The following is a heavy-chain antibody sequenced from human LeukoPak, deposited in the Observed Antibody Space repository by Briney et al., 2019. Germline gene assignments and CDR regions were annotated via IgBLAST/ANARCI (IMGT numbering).Heavy chain of an antibody. CDR1: GFSFSRYW. V-gene: IGHV3-74*01. CDR2: INSDGSTT. CDR3: ATLGGDGGY. Sequence: GGSLRLSCAASGFSFSRYWMHWVRQAPGKGLVWVAQINSDGSTTRYADSVQGRFAISRDNAKNTLYLQMNSLRADDTAVYYCATLGGDGGYWGQGTLVTVSS. J-gene: IGHJ4*02. D-gene: IGHD2-21*02.